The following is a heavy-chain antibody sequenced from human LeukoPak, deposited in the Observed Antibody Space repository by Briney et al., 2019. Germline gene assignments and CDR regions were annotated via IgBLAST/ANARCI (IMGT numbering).Heavy chain of an antibody. J-gene: IGHJ6*02. V-gene: IGHV3-48*03. D-gene: IGHD3-3*01. CDR2: ISKSGSTI. CDR1: GFTFSSYA. CDR3: ASFSDV. Sequence: PGGSLRLSCAASGFTFSSYAMSWVRQAPGKGLEWVSYISKSGSTIYYADSVKGRFTISRDNAKNSLSLQMNSLRAEDTAVYYCASFSDVWGQGTTVTVSS.